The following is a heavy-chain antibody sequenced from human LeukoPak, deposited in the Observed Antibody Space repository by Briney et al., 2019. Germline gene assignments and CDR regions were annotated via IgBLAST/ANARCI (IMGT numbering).Heavy chain of an antibody. D-gene: IGHD6-19*01. J-gene: IGHJ3*02. CDR2: ISYDGSNK. Sequence: PGGSLRLSCAASGFTFSSYAMHWVRQAPGKGLEWVAVISYDGSNKYYADSVKGRFTISRDNSKNTLYLQMNSLRAEDTAVYYCARSRSRNSGCSDIWGQGTMVTVSS. CDR3: ARSRSRNSGCSDI. CDR1: GFTFSSYA. V-gene: IGHV3-30*04.